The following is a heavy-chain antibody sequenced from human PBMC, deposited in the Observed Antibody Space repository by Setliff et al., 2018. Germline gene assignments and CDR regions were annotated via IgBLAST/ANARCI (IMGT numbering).Heavy chain of an antibody. V-gene: IGHV4-61*02. CDR2: IYTSGST. CDR3: ARRETYYNFWSGYYAY. Sequence: LSLTCALSGGSITDRNWWNWIRQPAGKGLEWIGRIYTSGSTNYNPSLKTRVTISVDTSKNQFSLKLSSVTAADTAVYYCARRETYYNFWSGYYAYWGQGTLVTVSS. J-gene: IGHJ4*02. CDR1: GGSITDRNW. D-gene: IGHD3-3*01.